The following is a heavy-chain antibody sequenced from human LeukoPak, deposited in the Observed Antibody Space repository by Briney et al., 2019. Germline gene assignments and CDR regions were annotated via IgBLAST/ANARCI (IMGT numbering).Heavy chain of an antibody. J-gene: IGHJ6*03. CDR2: IIPIFGTA. CDR1: GYTFTSYY. Sequence: GASVKVSCKASGYTFTSYYMHWVRQAPGQGLEWMGGIIPIFGTANYAQKFQGRVTITADESTSTAYMELSSLRSEDTAVYYCATRFVWGKGTTVTISS. CDR3: ATRFV. V-gene: IGHV1-69*13.